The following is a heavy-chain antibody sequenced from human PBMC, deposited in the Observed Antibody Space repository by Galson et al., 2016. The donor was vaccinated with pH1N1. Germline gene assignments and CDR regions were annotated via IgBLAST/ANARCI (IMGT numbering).Heavy chain of an antibody. V-gene: IGHV3-30*03. CDR1: GFTFSSYG. Sequence: SLRLSCPASGFTFSSYGMHWVRQAPGKGLEWVAVISYDGSNKYYADSVKGRFTISRDNSKNTLFLQMNSLRAEDTAVSYCAREASGSYYTFDYWGQGTLVTVSS. D-gene: IGHD1-26*01. J-gene: IGHJ4*02. CDR3: AREASGSYYTFDY. CDR2: ISYDGSNK.